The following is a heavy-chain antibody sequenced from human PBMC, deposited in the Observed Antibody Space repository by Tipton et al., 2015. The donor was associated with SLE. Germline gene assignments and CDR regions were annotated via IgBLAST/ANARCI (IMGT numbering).Heavy chain of an antibody. V-gene: IGHV4-38-2*02. CDR2: IYYSGST. J-gene: IGHJ5*02. CDR1: GYSISSDYY. CDR3: ARTFPYGGFDP. Sequence: TLSLTCTVSGYSISSDYYWGWIRQHPGKGLEWIGYIYYSGSTYYNPSLKSRVTISVDTSKNQFSLKLSSVTAADTAVYYCARTFPYGGFDPWGQGTLVTVSS. D-gene: IGHD4-23*01.